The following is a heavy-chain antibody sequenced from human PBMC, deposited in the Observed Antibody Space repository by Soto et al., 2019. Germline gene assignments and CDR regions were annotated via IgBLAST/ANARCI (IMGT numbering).Heavy chain of an antibody. Sequence: PGGSLRLSCTASGITFKTYGMHWVRQAPGKGLEWVAIISYDGRNKYYADSVRGRFSISRDNSRNTVDLQMNSLRPDDTAVYFCARSVLFLYYYYGLDVWGQGTTVTVS. J-gene: IGHJ6*02. CDR3: ARSVLFLYYYYGLDV. CDR2: ISYDGRNK. D-gene: IGHD3-3*01. V-gene: IGHV3-30*03. CDR1: GITFKTYG.